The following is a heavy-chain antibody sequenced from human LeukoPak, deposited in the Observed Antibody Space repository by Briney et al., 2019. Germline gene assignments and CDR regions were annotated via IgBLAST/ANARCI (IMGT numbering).Heavy chain of an antibody. CDR2: ISYSGST. V-gene: IGHV4-39*01. CDR1: DGSISNSHYY. Sequence: SETLSLTCTVSDGSISNSHYYWGWIRQPPGKGLEWIAHISYSGSTYYNPSLRSRVTISVDTSKNQFSLKLASMTAADAAIFYCASVNYVDYGLDYWGQGTLVTVSS. J-gene: IGHJ4*02. CDR3: ASVNYVDYGLDY. D-gene: IGHD4-17*01.